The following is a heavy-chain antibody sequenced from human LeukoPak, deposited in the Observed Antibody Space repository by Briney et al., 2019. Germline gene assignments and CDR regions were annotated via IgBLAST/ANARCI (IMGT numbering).Heavy chain of an antibody. V-gene: IGHV3-9*01. J-gene: IGHJ4*02. Sequence: GGSLRLSCAASGFTFDEYAMHWVRQAPGKGLEWVSGISWNSGSIGYADSVKGRFTISRDNAKNSLYLQMNSLRAEDTALYYCAKDRVAAPPALFGCFDYWGQGILVTVSS. CDR1: GFTFDEYA. D-gene: IGHD3-16*01. CDR2: ISWNSGSI. CDR3: AKDRVAAPPALFGCFDY.